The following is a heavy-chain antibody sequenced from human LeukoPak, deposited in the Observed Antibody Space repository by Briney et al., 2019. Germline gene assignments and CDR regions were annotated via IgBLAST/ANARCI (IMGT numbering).Heavy chain of an antibody. CDR2: IKQDGSEK. Sequence: GGSLRLSCAASGFSFSRYWMSWVRQAPGKGLEWVANIKQDGSEKYYVDSVKGRFTISRDNAKNSLYLQMNSLRAEDTAVYYCAGESYGFYFDYWGQGTLVTVSS. V-gene: IGHV3-7*01. CDR1: GFSFSRYW. D-gene: IGHD5-18*01. CDR3: AGESYGFYFDY. J-gene: IGHJ4*02.